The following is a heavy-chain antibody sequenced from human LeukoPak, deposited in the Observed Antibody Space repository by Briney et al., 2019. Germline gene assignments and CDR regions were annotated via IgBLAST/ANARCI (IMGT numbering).Heavy chain of an antibody. Sequence: PGGSLRLSCTASGFAFDEHGMSWVRQVPGKGLEWVSGINWSGGSTGYADPLRGRFTISRDNAKNSLYLQMDSLRAEDTALYYCARAPITTPFYFDYWGQGPLFTVSS. CDR2: INWSGGST. V-gene: IGHV3-20*04. D-gene: IGHD3-10*01. CDR1: GFAFDEHG. CDR3: ARAPITTPFYFDY. J-gene: IGHJ4*02.